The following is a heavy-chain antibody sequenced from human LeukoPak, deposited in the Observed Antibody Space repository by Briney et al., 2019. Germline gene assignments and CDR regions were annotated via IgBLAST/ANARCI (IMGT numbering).Heavy chain of an antibody. CDR1: GFTFSDYY. V-gene: IGHV3-11*04. Sequence: GGSLRLSCAASGFTFSDYYMSWIRQAPGKGLEWVSYISSSSSTIYYADSVKGRFTISRDNAKNSLYLQMNSLRAEDTAVYYCAREVGATHYYYYYYMDVWGKGTTVTVSS. D-gene: IGHD1-26*01. J-gene: IGHJ6*03. CDR2: ISSSSSTI. CDR3: AREVGATHYYYYYYMDV.